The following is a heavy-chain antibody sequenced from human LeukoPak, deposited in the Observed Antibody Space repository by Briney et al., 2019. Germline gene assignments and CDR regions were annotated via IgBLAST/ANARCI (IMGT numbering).Heavy chain of an antibody. CDR2: IIPIFDTA. J-gene: IGHJ2*01. V-gene: IGHV1-69*13. CDR3: ARVRFGDSSDWYFDL. Sequence: EASVKVSCKASGYTFTSYGISWVRQAPGQGLEWMGGIIPIFDTANYAQKFQGRVTITADESTSTAYMELSSLRSEDTAVYYCARVRFGDSSDWYFDLWGRGTLVTVSS. D-gene: IGHD3-10*01. CDR1: GYTFTSYG.